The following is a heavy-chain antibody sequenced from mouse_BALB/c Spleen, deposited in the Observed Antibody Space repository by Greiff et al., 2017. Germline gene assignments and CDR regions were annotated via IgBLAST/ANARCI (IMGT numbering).Heavy chain of an antibody. CDR3: TRGGRVRGNYFDY. CDR2: IYPGDGDT. D-gene: IGHD2-14*01. CDR1: GFTFTSYW. Sequence: QVQLLQSGAELARPGASVKLSCKASGFTFTSYWMPWVNQRPGQGLEWIGAIYPGDGDTRYPQKFKGKATLTADDSSSTAYMQLRSLASADPAVYYWTRGGRVRGNYFDYWGQGTTLTVSS. V-gene: IGHV1-87*01. J-gene: IGHJ2*01.